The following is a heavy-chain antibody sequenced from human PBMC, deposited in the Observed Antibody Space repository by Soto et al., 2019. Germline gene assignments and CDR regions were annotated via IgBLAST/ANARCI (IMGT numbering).Heavy chain of an antibody. J-gene: IGHJ4*02. CDR1: GYTFTSYA. CDR2: INAGNGNT. Sequence: QVQLVQSGAEEKKPGASVKVSCKASGYTFTSYAMHWVRQAPGQRLEWMGWINAGNGNTKYSQKFQGRVTITRDTSASTAYIELSSLRSEDTAVYYCAGSIVVVTALDYWGQGTLVTVSS. CDR3: AGSIVVVTALDY. D-gene: IGHD2-21*02. V-gene: IGHV1-3*05.